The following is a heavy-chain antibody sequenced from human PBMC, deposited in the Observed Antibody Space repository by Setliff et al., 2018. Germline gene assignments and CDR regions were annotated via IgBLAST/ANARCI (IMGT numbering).Heavy chain of an antibody. CDR2: VSYFGSG. V-gene: IGHV4-39*07. CDR1: XXXLGSNTXY. Sequence: SXXLSLXCTXSXXXLGSNTXYWAXXRXPXGKGLEWIGSVSYFGSGYYNPSLRGRVATSIDTSKNQFSLKMSSVXPAAXXLYYXXXXPXXXTXWLSPFDYWGQGTLVTVSS. CDR3: XXXPXXXTXWLSPFDY. J-gene: IGHJ4*02. D-gene: IGHD5-12*01.